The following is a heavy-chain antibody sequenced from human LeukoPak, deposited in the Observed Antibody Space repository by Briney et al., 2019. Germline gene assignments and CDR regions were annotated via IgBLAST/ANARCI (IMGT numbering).Heavy chain of an antibody. J-gene: IGHJ2*01. CDR3: ASRTGGAAADYWYFDL. Sequence: ASVKVSCKASGGTFSNYAISWVRQAPGQGLEWMGWINLNSGGTNYAQKLQGRVTMTTDTSTSTAYMELRSLRSDDTAVYYCASRTGGAAADYWYFDLWGRGTLVTVSS. CDR2: INLNSGGT. D-gene: IGHD6-13*01. V-gene: IGHV1-18*01. CDR1: GGTFSNYA.